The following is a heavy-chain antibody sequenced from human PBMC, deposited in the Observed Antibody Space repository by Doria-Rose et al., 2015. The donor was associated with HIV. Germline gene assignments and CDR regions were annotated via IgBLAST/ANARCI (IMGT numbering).Heavy chain of an antibody. D-gene: IGHD6-13*01. J-gene: IGHJ4*02. V-gene: IGHV2-26*01. Sequence: QVTLKESGPVLVKPTETLTLTCTVSGVSLSSPGMGVSWIRQPPGKALEWLAHIFSDDERSYKTSLKSRLTICRGTSKSQVVLTMTDMDPVDTATYYCARIKSSRWYHKYYLDFWGQGTLVIVSA. CDR3: ARIKSSRWYHKYYLDF. CDR1: GVSLSSPGMG. CDR2: IFSDDER.